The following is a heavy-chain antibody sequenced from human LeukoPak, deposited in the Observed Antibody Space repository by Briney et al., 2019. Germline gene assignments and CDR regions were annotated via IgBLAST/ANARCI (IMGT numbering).Heavy chain of an antibody. J-gene: IGHJ3*02. Sequence: GGSLRLSCAASGFTFSSYEMNWVRQAPGKGLEWVSYISSSGSTIYYADSVKGRFTISRDNAKNSLYLQMNSLRAEDTALYYCAKVDDSSGYYFGAFDIWGQGTMVTVSS. CDR3: AKVDDSSGYYFGAFDI. CDR2: ISSSGSTI. V-gene: IGHV3-48*03. D-gene: IGHD3-22*01. CDR1: GFTFSSYE.